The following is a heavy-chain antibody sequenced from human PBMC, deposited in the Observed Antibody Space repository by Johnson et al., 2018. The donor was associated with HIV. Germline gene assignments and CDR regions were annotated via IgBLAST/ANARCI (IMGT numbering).Heavy chain of an antibody. CDR1: GFTFDDYA. CDR2: ISWVGGST. D-gene: IGHD1-26*01. V-gene: IGHV3-43D*03. CDR3: AREGGGSNEDDAFDI. Sequence: VQLVESGGGLVQPGRSLRLSCAASGFTFDDYAMHWVRQAPGKGLEWVSLISWVGGSTYYADSVKGRFTISRDTAKKSLYLQMNSLRAEDPALYYCAREGGGSNEDDAFDIWGQGTMVTVPS. J-gene: IGHJ3*02.